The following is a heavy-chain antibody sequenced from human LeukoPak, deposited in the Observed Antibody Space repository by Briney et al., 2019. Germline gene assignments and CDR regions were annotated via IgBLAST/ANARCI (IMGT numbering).Heavy chain of an antibody. J-gene: IGHJ4*02. Sequence: PSETLSLTCAVYGGSFSGYYWSWIRQPPGKGLEWIGEINHSGSTNYNPSLKSRVTISVDTSKNQFSLELSSVTAADTAVYYCARGKKPLQKFTMVRGTKGGFDYWGQGTLVTVSS. V-gene: IGHV4-34*01. CDR3: ARGKKPLQKFTMVRGTKGGFDY. CDR1: GGSFSGYY. CDR2: INHSGST. D-gene: IGHD3-10*01.